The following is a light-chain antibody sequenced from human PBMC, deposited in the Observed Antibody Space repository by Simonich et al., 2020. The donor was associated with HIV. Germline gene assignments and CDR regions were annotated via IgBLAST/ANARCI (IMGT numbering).Light chain of an antibody. V-gene: IGLV2-14*03. J-gene: IGLJ2*01. CDR1: SSDLGTYNY. CDR3: SSYTRSTTYVI. CDR2: DVS. Sequence: QSALTQPASVSGSPGQSITISCTGTSSDLGTYNYVSWYQQHPGKAPKLTSYDVSKRPSGVSNRFLGSKSGSTASRTISGLQAEDEADYYCSSYTRSTTYVIFGGGTKLTVL.